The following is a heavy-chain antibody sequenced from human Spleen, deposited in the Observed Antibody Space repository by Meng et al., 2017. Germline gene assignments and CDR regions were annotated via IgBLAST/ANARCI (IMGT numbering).Heavy chain of an antibody. CDR3: ARDLGFGDKDDH. V-gene: IGHV3-30*03. Sequence: QVQLVESGGSVVQPGGSLRLSCVGSGFTFSHYGAHWVRQAPGKGLEWVAGMLYDGSQKSYADSVKGRFSISRDISKNTVYLQIDSLRTEDTAVYYCARDLGFGDKDDHWGQGTLVTVSS. D-gene: IGHD3-10*01. CDR1: GFTFSHYG. CDR2: MLYDGSQK. J-gene: IGHJ5*02.